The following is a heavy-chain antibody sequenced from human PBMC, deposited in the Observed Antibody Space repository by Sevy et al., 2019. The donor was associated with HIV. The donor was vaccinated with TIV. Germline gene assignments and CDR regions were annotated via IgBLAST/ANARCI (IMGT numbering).Heavy chain of an antibody. CDR2: IKQDGSEK. V-gene: IGHV3-7*01. J-gene: IGHJ4*02. CDR3: ARDLTPRGYYDSSGYFDY. Sequence: GGSLRLSCAASGFTFSSYWMSWVRQAPGKGLEWVDNIKQDGSEKYYVDSVKGRFTNSRDKAKNSLYRQMNSLRAEDTAVYYSARDLTPRGYYDSSGYFDYWGQGPLVTVSS. CDR1: GFTFSSYW. D-gene: IGHD3-22*01.